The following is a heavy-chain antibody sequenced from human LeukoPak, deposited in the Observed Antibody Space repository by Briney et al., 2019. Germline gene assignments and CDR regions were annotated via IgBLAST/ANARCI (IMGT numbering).Heavy chain of an antibody. Sequence: TGGSLRLSCAASGFTFSNFGMHWVRQAPGKGLEWVAFIRFDGTSEFYADSVKARFTISRDNSQNTVSLQLNNLRIEDTALYYCAKTSLSHPSGHYYYMDVWGKGTTVTVSS. CDR2: IRFDGTSE. J-gene: IGHJ6*03. D-gene: IGHD3-3*01. CDR1: GFTFSNFG. CDR3: AKTSLSHPSGHYYYMDV. V-gene: IGHV3-30*02.